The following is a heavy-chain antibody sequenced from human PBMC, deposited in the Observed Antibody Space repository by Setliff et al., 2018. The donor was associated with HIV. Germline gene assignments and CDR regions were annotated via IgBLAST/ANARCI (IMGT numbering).Heavy chain of an antibody. CDR3: AIHRLIDEVFDI. CDR2: IYTSGAT. J-gene: IGHJ3*02. V-gene: IGHV4-61*02. CDR1: GGSISSENHY. Sequence: SETLSLTCTVSGGSISSENHYLTWIRQPAGKGLEWIGRIYTSGATKYSPPLKSRVTISIDTSENQVSLKLSSVTAADTAVYYCAIHRLIDEVFDIWGPGIMVTVSS. D-gene: IGHD3-22*01.